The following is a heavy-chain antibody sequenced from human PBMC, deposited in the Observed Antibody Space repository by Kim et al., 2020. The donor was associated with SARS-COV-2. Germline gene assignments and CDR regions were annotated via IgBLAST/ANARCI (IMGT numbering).Heavy chain of an antibody. V-gene: IGHV4-59*01. CDR3: AAWMSAWRSYGS. D-gene: IGHD3-16*01. Sequence: KYNPALKRRVTLSIDTPKNQFSRKLTSVTAADTAVYYCAAWMSAWRSYGSWGQGTLVTVSS. J-gene: IGHJ5*02.